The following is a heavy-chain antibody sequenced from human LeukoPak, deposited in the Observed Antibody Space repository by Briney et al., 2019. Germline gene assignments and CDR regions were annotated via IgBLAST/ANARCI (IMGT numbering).Heavy chain of an antibody. V-gene: IGHV3-9*01. CDR3: AKEIGYSYGYDY. D-gene: IGHD5-18*01. CDR2: ISWNSGNI. CDR1: GFTFDDYA. Sequence: AGGSLRLSCAASGFTFDDYAMHWVRQAPGKGLEWVSGISWNSGNIDYADSVKGRFTISRDNAKNSLYLQMNSLRTEDTALYYCAKEIGYSYGYDYWGQGTLVTVSS. J-gene: IGHJ4*02.